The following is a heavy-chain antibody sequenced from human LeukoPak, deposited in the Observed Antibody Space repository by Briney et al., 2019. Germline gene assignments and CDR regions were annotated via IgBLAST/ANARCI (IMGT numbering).Heavy chain of an antibody. CDR3: AKTGFQWGDYFYYMDV. CDR1: GFTFSSYA. J-gene: IGHJ6*03. CDR2: ISYDGSNK. Sequence: GGSLRLSCAASGFTFSSYAMHWVRQAPGKGLEWVAVISYDGSNKYYADSVKGRFTISRDNSKNTLYLQMNSLIVEDTAVYCCAKTGFQWGDYFYYMDVWGKGTTVTVSS. D-gene: IGHD1-14*01. V-gene: IGHV3-30-3*02.